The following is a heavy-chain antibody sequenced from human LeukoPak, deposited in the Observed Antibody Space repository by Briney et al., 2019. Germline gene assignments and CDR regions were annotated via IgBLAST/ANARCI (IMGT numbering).Heavy chain of an antibody. D-gene: IGHD3-10*01. CDR3: ARERREYYGGLGSYYFDY. V-gene: IGHV4-39*07. J-gene: IGHJ4*02. Sequence: PSETLSLTCTVSGGSINNTLFYWGWIRQPPGKGLEWIGTVYYDGINYSSPSLKSRVATSVDTSKNQFSLRLSSVTAADTAVYYCARERREYYGGLGSYYFDYWGQGTLVTVSS. CDR2: VYYDGIN. CDR1: GGSINNTLFY.